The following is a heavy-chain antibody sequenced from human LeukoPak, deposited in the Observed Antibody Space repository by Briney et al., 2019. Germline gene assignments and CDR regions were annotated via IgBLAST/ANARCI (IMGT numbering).Heavy chain of an antibody. CDR1: GYTFTGYY. CDR2: INPNSGGT. CDR3: ARVNWNDRLVDY. J-gene: IGHJ4*02. D-gene: IGHD1-1*01. Sequence: ASVKVSCKASGYTFTGYYMPWVRQAPGHRLEWMGGINPNSGGTNYAQKFQGRVTMTRDTSISTAYMELSRLRADDTAVYYCARVNWNDRLVDYWGQGTLVTVSS. V-gene: IGHV1-2*02.